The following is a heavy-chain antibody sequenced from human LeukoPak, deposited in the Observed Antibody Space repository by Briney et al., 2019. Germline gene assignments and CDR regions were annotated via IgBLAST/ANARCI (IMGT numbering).Heavy chain of an antibody. V-gene: IGHV4-4*02. Sequence: SETRSLTCAVSGGSISSSNWWSWVRQPPGKGLEWIGEIYHSGSTNYNPSLKSRVTISVDKSKNQFSLKLSSVTAADTAVYYCARDLSSSRRHWFDPWGQGTLVTVSS. CDR3: ARDLSSSRRHWFDP. J-gene: IGHJ5*02. CDR2: IYHSGST. D-gene: IGHD6-13*01. CDR1: GGSISSSNW.